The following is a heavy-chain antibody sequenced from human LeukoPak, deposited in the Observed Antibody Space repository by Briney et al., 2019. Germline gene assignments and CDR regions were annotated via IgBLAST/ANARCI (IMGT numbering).Heavy chain of an antibody. V-gene: IGHV4-34*01. CDR3: ARGPYYYDSSGYYY. J-gene: IGHJ4*02. Sequence: NPSETLSLTCAVYGGSFSGYYWSWIRQPPGKGLEWIGEINHSGSTNYNPSLKSRVTISVDTSKNQFSLKLSSVTAADTAVYYCARGPYYYDSSGYYYWGQGTLVTVSS. CDR2: INHSGST. CDR1: GGSFSGYY. D-gene: IGHD3-22*01.